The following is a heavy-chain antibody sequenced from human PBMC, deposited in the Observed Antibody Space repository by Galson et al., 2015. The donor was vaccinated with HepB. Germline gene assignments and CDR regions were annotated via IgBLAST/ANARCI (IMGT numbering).Heavy chain of an antibody. CDR3: ASCPEGYYNFFYMAV. CDR1: GFIFDTYI. J-gene: IGHJ6*03. V-gene: IGHV3-21*01. Sequence: SLRLSCAASGFIFDTYIMNWVRLAPGKGLEWVASISGSGRNIYCADSVKGRFTISRDNAKNSLHLQMNSLRVEDAAVYYCASCPEGYYNFFYMAVWGKGTTVTVSS. CDR2: ISGSGRNI.